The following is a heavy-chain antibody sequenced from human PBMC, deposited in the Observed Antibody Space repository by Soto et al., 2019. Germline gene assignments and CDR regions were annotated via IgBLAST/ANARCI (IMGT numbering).Heavy chain of an antibody. Sequence: PSETLPLTCAVYGVSFSGYYWSWIRQPPGKGLEWIGEINHSGSTNYNPSLKSRVTISVDTSKNQFSLKLSSVTAADTAVYYCARGPGNDEMVEVPAGASTRFDPWGKGYLVTVSS. V-gene: IGHV4-34*01. D-gene: IGHD2-2*01. J-gene: IGHJ5*02. CDR3: ARGPGNDEMVEVPAGASTRFDP. CDR2: INHSGST. CDR1: GVSFSGYY.